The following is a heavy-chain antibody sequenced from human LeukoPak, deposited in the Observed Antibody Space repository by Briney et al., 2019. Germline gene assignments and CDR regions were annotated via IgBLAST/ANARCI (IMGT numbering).Heavy chain of an antibody. CDR2: IRYDGSNK. J-gene: IGHJ6*03. Sequence: AGSLRLSCAASGFTFSSYGMHWVRQAPGKGLEWVAFIRYDGSNKYYADSVKGRFTISRDNSKNTLYLQMNSLRAEDTAVYYCARDPWSSSWYYSHYYYMDVWGKGTTVTVSS. D-gene: IGHD6-13*01. V-gene: IGHV3-30*02. CDR3: ARDPWSSSWYYSHYYYMDV. CDR1: GFTFSSYG.